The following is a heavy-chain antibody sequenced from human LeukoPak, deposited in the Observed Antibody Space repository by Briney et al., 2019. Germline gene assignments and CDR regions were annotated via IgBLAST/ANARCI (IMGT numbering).Heavy chain of an antibody. CDR1: GYTFTGYY. J-gene: IGHJ4*02. V-gene: IGHV1-2*04. Sequence: ASVKVSCKASGYTFTGYYMHWVRQAPGQGLEWMGWINPNSGGTNYAQKFQGWVTMTRDTSISTAYKELSRLRSDDTAVYYCARVGPLRYGSGSFYYWGQGTLVTVSS. CDR3: ARVGPLRYGSGSFYY. D-gene: IGHD3-10*01. CDR2: INPNSGGT.